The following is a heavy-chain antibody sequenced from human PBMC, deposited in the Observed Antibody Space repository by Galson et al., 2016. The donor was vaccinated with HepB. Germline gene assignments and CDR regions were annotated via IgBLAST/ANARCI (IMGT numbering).Heavy chain of an antibody. D-gene: IGHD3-3*01. CDR2: ISGRGGIT. J-gene: IGHJ5*02. Sequence: SLRLSCAASGFTFSNYAMSWVRQAPGKGLQWVAHISGRGGITYYADSVKGRFTISRDNSKNTLYLQMNSLRAEDTAVYYCAKRTLPVILVWLPIDPWGHGTLVTVSS. CDR3: AKRTLPVILVWLPIDP. V-gene: IGHV3-23*01. CDR1: GFTFSNYA.